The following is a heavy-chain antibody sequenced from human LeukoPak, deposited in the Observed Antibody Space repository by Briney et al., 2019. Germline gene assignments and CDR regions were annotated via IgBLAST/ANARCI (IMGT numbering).Heavy chain of an antibody. CDR3: AKGRGYIVADAFDI. Sequence: GGSLRLSCAASGFTFTSYAMSWVRQAPGKGLEWASAMSGSGGSTYYADSVKGRFTISRDNSKNTLYLQMNSLRAEDTAIYYCAKGRGYIVADAFDIWGQGTMVTVSS. V-gene: IGHV3-23*01. D-gene: IGHD5-12*01. J-gene: IGHJ3*02. CDR2: MSGSGGST. CDR1: GFTFTSYA.